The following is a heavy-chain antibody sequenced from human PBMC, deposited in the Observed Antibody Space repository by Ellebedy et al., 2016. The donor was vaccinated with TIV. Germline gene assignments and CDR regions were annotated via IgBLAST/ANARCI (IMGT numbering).Heavy chain of an antibody. Sequence: SETLSLXXAVYGGSFSGYYWSWIRQPPGKGLEWIGEINHSGSTNYNPSLKSRVTISVDTSKNQFSLKLSSVTAADTAAYYCARGLRLVLSYFQHWGQGTLVTVSS. CDR1: GGSFSGYY. CDR2: INHSGST. V-gene: IGHV4-34*01. J-gene: IGHJ1*01. CDR3: ARGLRLVLSYFQH. D-gene: IGHD6-19*01.